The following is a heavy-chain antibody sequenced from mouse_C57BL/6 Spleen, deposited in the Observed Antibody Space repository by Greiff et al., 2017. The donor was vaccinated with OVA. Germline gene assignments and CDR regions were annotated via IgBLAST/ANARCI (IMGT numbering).Heavy chain of an antibody. Sequence: EVKLQESGAELVRPGASVKLSCTASGFNIKDYYMHWVKQRPEQGLEWIGRIDPEDGDTEYAPKFQGRATMTADPTSNTAYLQLSSLTSEDTAVYYCTTPIYYDYGEGFAYWGQGTLVTVSA. J-gene: IGHJ3*01. CDR1: GFNIKDYY. V-gene: IGHV14-1*01. D-gene: IGHD2-4*01. CDR3: TTPIYYDYGEGFAY. CDR2: IDPEDGDT.